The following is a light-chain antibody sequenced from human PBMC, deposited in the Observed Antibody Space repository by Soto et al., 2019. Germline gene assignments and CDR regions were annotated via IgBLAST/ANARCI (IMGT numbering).Light chain of an antibody. CDR2: SNN. CDR1: SSNIGSNT. Sequence: SVLPQPPSASGTPGQRVTISCSGSSSNIGSNTVNWYQQLPGTAPKLLIYSNNQRPSGVPDRFSGSKSGTSASLAISGLQSEDEADYYCAAWDDSLNGNYVFGTGTKVTV. J-gene: IGLJ1*01. V-gene: IGLV1-44*01. CDR3: AAWDDSLNGNYV.